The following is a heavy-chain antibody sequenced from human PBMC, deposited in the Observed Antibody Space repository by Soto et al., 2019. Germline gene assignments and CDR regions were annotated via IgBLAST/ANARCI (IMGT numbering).Heavy chain of an antibody. CDR2: ISGSGGST. CDR3: ARDGHGSGSYGNYYYYGMDA. J-gene: IGHJ6*02. Sequence: WWSLRLSCSASVFTFSSYAMSWVRQAPGKGLEWVSAISGSGGSTYYADSVKGRFTISRDNSKNTLYLQMNSLRAEDTAVYYCARDGHGSGSYGNYYYYGMDAWGQGTTVTVSS. CDR1: VFTFSSYA. V-gene: IGHV3-23*01. D-gene: IGHD1-26*01.